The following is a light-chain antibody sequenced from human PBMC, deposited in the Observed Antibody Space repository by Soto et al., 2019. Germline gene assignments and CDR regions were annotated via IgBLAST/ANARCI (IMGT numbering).Light chain of an antibody. J-gene: IGKJ5*01. CDR1: QSFRGL. Sequence: EVVLTQSPVTLSLSPGVRATLSCRASQSFRGLLAWYQQKPGQAPRLLIYDAYNRATGIPPRFSGSGSGTDFTLTISSLEPEDSADYYCQQRLMLPITFGQGTRLEIK. CDR2: DAY. CDR3: QQRLMLPIT. V-gene: IGKV3-11*01.